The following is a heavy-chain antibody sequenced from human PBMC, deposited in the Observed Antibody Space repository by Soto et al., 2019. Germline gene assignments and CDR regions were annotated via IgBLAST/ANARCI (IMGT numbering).Heavy chain of an antibody. Sequence: QVQLQESGPGLVKPSGTLSLTCAVSGGSISSSNWWSWVRQPPGKGLEWIGEIYHSGSTNYNPSLKSRVTISVYKSKNQFSLKLSSVTAADTAVYYCARLGMGQYPLLAGYYYYGMDVWGQGTTVTVSS. D-gene: IGHD2-2*01. J-gene: IGHJ6*02. CDR1: GGSISSSNW. V-gene: IGHV4-4*02. CDR3: ARLGMGQYPLLAGYYYYGMDV. CDR2: IYHSGST.